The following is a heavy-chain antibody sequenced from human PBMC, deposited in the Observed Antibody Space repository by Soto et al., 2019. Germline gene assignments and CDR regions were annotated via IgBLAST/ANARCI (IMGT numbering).Heavy chain of an antibody. CDR2: ISYDGSNK. Sequence: PWVSLRLSCAASGSTFSSYGMHWVRQAPGKGLEWVAVISYDGSNKYYADSVKGRFTISRDNSKNTLYLQMNSLRAEDTAVYYCAKAQGPYSYGYKAEGYYYGMDVRGQGTTVTVSS. CDR1: GSTFSSYG. CDR3: AKAQGPYSYGYKAEGYYYGMDV. V-gene: IGHV3-30*18. J-gene: IGHJ6*02. D-gene: IGHD5-18*01.